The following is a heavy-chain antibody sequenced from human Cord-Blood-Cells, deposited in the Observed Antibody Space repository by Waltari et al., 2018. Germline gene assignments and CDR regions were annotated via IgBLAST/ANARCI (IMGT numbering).Heavy chain of an antibody. J-gene: IGHJ4*02. CDR2: INHSGST. CDR1: GWSFSGYY. V-gene: IGHV4-34*01. CDR3: ARGTYFSHFDY. Sequence: QVQPQQWGAGLLKPSETLSLTGPAYGWSFSGYYLSWIRQPPGKGLAWIGGINHSGSTNYNPSLKSRVTISVDTSKNQFSLKLSSVTAADTAVYYCARGTYFSHFDYWGQGTLVTVSS. D-gene: IGHD3-10*01.